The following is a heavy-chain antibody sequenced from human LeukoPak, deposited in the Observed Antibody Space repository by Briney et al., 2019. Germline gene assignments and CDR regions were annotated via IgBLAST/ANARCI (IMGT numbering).Heavy chain of an antibody. CDR1: GGSISSGGYY. V-gene: IGHV4-31*03. CDR3: ARDVGPMRIFDY. J-gene: IGHJ4*02. CDR2: IYYSGST. Sequence: SETLSLTCTVSGGSISSGGYYWSWIRQHPGKGLEWIGYIYYSGSTYYNPSLKSRVTISVDTSKNQFSLKLSSVTAADTAVYYCARDVGPMRIFDYWGQGTLVTVSS.